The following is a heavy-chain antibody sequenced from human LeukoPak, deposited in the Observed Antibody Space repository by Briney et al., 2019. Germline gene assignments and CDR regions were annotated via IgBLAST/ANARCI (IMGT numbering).Heavy chain of an antibody. CDR3: ARSLGGAYDY. Sequence: GGSLRLSCAASGFTFSSFAMSWVRQAPGKGLEWVSAISGSGGSTYYADSVKGRFTISRDNAKNTLYLQMDSLRAEDTAVYYCARSLGGAYDYWGQGTLVTVSS. CDR1: GFTFSSFA. CDR2: ISGSGGST. D-gene: IGHD1-26*01. V-gene: IGHV3-23*01. J-gene: IGHJ4*02.